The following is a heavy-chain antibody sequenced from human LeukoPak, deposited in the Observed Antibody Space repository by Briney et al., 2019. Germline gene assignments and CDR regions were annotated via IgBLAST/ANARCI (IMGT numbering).Heavy chain of an antibody. CDR3: AKVRGVYCSGPACYYYDA. J-gene: IGHJ4*02. D-gene: IGHD2-2*01. V-gene: IGHV3-23*01. CDR1: GFTFSSYA. Sequence: GGSLRLSCGASGFTFSSYAMSWVRQTPGRGLEWVAGVSPSGGRTIYADSAEGRFTISRDDSNDTVYLQLSSLRAEDSALYYCAKVRGVYCSGPACYYYDAWGQGTPVTVSS. CDR2: VSPSGGRT.